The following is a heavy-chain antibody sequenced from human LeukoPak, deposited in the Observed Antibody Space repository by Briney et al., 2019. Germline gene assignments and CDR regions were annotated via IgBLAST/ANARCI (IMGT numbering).Heavy chain of an antibody. J-gene: IGHJ6*03. CDR2: IFGSGGSA. CDR3: AKRGNPAVGHHYLDV. V-gene: IGHV3-23*01. Sequence: GGSLRLSCEASGFTFGSYAMYWVRQAPGKGLEWVAGIFGSGGSAHYADSAKGRFTISRDNSKNTLYLQMNSLSAEDTAVYYCAKRGNPAVGHHYLDVWGKGTTVSVSS. CDR1: GFTFGSYA. D-gene: IGHD2-2*01.